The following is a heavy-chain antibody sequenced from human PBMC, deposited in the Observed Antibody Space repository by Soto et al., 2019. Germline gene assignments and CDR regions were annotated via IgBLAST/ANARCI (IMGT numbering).Heavy chain of an antibody. V-gene: IGHV3-48*02. J-gene: IGHJ6*02. CDR1: GFIFRSYS. CDR3: ARDQDIVVAPGAYGMDV. D-gene: IGHD2-2*01. CDR2: ISSSSRIT. Sequence: VGSLRLSCAVAGFIFRSYSLNWVRQVPGKGLEWLSYISSSSRITYYADSVKGRFTVSRDNAKNSLYLQMNSLRDEDTAVYYCARDQDIVVAPGAYGMDVWGQGTTVTVSS.